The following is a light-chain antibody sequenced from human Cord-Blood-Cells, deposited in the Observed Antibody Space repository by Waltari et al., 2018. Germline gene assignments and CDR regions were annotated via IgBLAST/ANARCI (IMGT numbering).Light chain of an antibody. CDR3: NSRDSSGNHWV. V-gene: IGLV3-19*01. CDR2: GKN. J-gene: IGLJ3*02. Sequence: SSELTQDPAVSVALGQTVRITCQGDSLRSYYASWYQKKPGQAPVLVIYGKNNRPSGIPYRFSCSSSGNTASFTITGAQAEDEADYCCNSRDSSGNHWVFGGGTKLTVL. CDR1: SLRSYY.